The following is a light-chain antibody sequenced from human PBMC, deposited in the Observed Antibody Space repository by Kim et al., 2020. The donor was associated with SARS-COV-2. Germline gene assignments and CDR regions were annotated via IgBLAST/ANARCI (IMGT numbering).Light chain of an antibody. V-gene: IGKV3-20*01. Sequence: EIVLTQSPATLSLSPGQRATLSCRASQNVDSFSFAWHQQKPGQAPSLLSYATSTRATGIPDRFSGSGSGTDFTLTINRLKTEDFAVYYCQQDGGLPLYSLGQENKLEI. CDR3: QQDGGLPLYS. J-gene: IGKJ2*03. CDR2: ATS. CDR1: QNVDSFS.